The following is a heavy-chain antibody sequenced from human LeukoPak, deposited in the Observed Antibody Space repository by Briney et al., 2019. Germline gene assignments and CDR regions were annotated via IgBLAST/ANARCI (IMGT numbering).Heavy chain of an antibody. Sequence: SETLSLTCTVSGGSIRSTSYYWGWIRQPPGKGLEWIGSIYHSGSTYYNPSLKSRVTISVDTSKNHFSLKLSSVTAADTAVYYCARDGGRGGDCFYDYWGQGTLVTVSS. CDR2: IYHSGST. D-gene: IGHD2-21*02. CDR1: GGSIRSTSYY. J-gene: IGHJ4*02. V-gene: IGHV4-39*02. CDR3: ARDGGRGGDCFYDY.